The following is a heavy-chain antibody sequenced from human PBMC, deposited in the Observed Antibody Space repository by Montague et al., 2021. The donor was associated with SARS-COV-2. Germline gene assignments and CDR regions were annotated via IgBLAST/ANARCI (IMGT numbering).Heavy chain of an antibody. CDR2: IHYSGT. V-gene: IGHV4-39*07. CDR3: ARSLISASGTGSNFDS. D-gene: IGHD6-13*01. CDR1: GGSISDSNYL. Sequence: SETLSLTCTVSGGSISDSNYLWGWIRRPPGKGLEWIGDIHYSGTYYNPSLRGRVTMSRDLSENQFSLRLRSVTAADTALYYCARSLISASGTGSNFDSWGQGTLVAVSS. J-gene: IGHJ4*02.